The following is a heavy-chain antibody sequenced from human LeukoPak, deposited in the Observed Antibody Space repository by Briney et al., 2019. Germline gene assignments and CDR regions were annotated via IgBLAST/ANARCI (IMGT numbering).Heavy chain of an antibody. CDR3: AREGIDGYNFLY. V-gene: IGHV4-4*07. J-gene: IGHJ4*02. CDR2: IYTSGST. CDR1: GNSFGDYY. D-gene: IGHD5-24*01. Sequence: SETLSLTCTVSGNSFGDYYWSWIRQPAGKGLEWIGRIYTSGSTTYNPSLKSRVTISVDKSKNQFSLTLTSVTAADTGVYYCAREGIDGYNFLYWGQGTLVTVSS.